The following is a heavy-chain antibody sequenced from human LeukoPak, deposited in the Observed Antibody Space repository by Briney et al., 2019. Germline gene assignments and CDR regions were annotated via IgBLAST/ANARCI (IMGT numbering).Heavy chain of an antibody. Sequence: SETLSLTCTVSGGSISSGDYYWSWIRQPPGKGLEWIGEINHSGSTNYNPSLKSRVTISVDTSKNQFSLKLSSVTAADTAVYYCARGVRLVTIFGVGLLDYWGQGTLVTVSS. CDR3: ARGVRLVTIFGVGLLDY. J-gene: IGHJ4*02. D-gene: IGHD3-3*01. CDR2: INHSGST. CDR1: GGSISSGDYY. V-gene: IGHV4-39*07.